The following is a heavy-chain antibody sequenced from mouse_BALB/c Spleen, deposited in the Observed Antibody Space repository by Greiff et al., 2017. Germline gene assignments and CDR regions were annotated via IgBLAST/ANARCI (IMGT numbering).Heavy chain of an antibody. CDR3: TRYYGSSDWYFDV. Sequence: EVKLQESGGGLVQPGGSMKLSCVASGFTFSNYWMNWVRQSPEKGLEWVAEIRLKSNNYATHYAESVKGRFTISRDDSKSSVYLQMNNLRAEDTGIYYCTRYYGSSDWYFDVWGAGTTVTVSS. D-gene: IGHD1-1*01. V-gene: IGHV6-6*02. CDR1: GFTFSNYW. J-gene: IGHJ1*01. CDR2: IRLKSNNYAT.